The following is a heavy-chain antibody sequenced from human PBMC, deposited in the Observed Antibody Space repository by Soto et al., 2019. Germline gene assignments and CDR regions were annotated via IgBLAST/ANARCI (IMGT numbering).Heavy chain of an antibody. D-gene: IGHD1-1*01. V-gene: IGHV3-7*01. CDR2: INQDGSEK. Sequence: EVQLVESGGGLVQPGGSLTLSCAASGFTFSRNWMSWVRQAPGKGLEWVANINQDGSEKYYADAVKGRFTLSRDNVENSLYLQMNSLRAEDTAVYYCARDGDGYPAWGQGTLVTVSS. J-gene: IGHJ5*02. CDR3: ARDGDGYPA. CDR1: GFTFSRNW.